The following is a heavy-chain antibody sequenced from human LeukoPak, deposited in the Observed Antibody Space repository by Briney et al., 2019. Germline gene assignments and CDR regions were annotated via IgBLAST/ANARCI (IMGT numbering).Heavy chain of an antibody. Sequence: AGGSLRLSLAASGFTFSSYGMLWVRQAPGKGLEWVAVISYDGSNKYYADSVKGRFTISRDNSKNTLYLQMNSLRAEDTAVYYCANGGILTGYYSGAFAIWGQGTMVTVSS. J-gene: IGHJ3*02. V-gene: IGHV3-30*18. CDR2: ISYDGSNK. CDR3: ANGGILTGYYSGAFAI. CDR1: GFTFSSYG. D-gene: IGHD3-9*01.